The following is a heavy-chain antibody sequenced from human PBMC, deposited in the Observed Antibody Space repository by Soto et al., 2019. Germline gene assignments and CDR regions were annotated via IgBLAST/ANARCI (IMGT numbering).Heavy chain of an antibody. Sequence: SETLSLTCTVSGGSISNSIYYWSWVRQPPGKGLEWVGTINYLGTTYYNPSLQSRLTISVDTSKNHFSLKLTSVTAADTAVYYCARQETYGDLDYWGQGTLVTVSS. CDR3: ARQETYGDLDY. CDR2: INYLGTT. J-gene: IGHJ4*02. V-gene: IGHV4-39*01. D-gene: IGHD4-17*01. CDR1: GGSISNSIYY.